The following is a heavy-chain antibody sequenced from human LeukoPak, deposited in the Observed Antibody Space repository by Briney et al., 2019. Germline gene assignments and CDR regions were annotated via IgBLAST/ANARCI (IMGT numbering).Heavy chain of an antibody. Sequence: SETLSLTCTVSCASIRSYYWSWIRQAPGKGLEWVGFISYSGYTSYSPSLKSRVAISVDTPKSQFSLRLTSMTVADTAIYYCARGRNDNGGMFFDYWAQGTLVTVSS. CDR3: ARGRNDNGGMFFDY. V-gene: IGHV4-59*01. J-gene: IGHJ4*02. CDR1: CASIRSYY. D-gene: IGHD4-23*01. CDR2: ISYSGYT.